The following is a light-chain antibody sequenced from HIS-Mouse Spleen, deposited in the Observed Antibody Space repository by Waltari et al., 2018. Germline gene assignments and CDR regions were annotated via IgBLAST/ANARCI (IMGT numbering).Light chain of an antibody. J-gene: IGLJ3*02. Sequence: SYELTQPPSVSVSLGQMARITCSGEALPKKYAYWYPQNPGQFPVRVIYKDSERPSGIPEGFSGSGSETIVTLTISGVQAEDEADYYCLSADSSGTWVFGGGTKLTVL. CDR3: LSADSSGTWV. CDR1: ALPKKY. CDR2: KDS. V-gene: IGLV3-16*01.